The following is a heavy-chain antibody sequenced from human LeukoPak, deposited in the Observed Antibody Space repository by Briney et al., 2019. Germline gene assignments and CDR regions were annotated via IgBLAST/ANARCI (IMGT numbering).Heavy chain of an antibody. D-gene: IGHD2-15*01. Sequence: ASVKVSCQASGYTFSDYYLHWVRQAPGQGQEWMGWINLNSGGTDYALNFQGRVTMTRDTSISTAYLEQRRLKSDDTAVYCCARSVAATPCNWFDPWGQGTLVTVSS. J-gene: IGHJ5*02. CDR2: INLNSGGT. V-gene: IGHV1-2*02. CDR3: ARSVAATPCNWFDP. CDR1: GYTFSDYY.